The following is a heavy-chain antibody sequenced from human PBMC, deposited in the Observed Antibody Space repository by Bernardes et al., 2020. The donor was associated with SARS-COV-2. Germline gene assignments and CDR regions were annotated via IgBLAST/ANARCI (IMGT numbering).Heavy chain of an antibody. CDR1: CDSSNSSYL. D-gene: IGHD3-3*01. CDR2: VNHIGRT. CDR3: ARIFSPRPMDL. Sequence: ERRSLTRAISCDSSNSSYLWTWVRQPPGKGLEWIGEVNHIGRTNYNPSLKSRVTISVEKSKNRFSLQLNSVTAADTAMYYCARIFSPRPMDLWGQGTMVIVSS. V-gene: IGHV4-4*02. J-gene: IGHJ3*01.